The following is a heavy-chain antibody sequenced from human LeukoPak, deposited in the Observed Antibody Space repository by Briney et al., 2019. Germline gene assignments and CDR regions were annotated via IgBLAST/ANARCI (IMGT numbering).Heavy chain of an antibody. CDR3: AREELDCSGGSCYTGDFDY. CDR1: GGSISSYY. Sequence: SETLSLTCTVSGGSISSYYWSWIRQPPGKGLEWIGYIYYSGSTNYNPSLKSRVTISVDTSKNQFSLKLSSVTAADTAVYYCAREELDCSGGSCYTGDFDYWGQGTLVTVSS. J-gene: IGHJ4*02. V-gene: IGHV4-59*12. D-gene: IGHD2-15*01. CDR2: IYYSGST.